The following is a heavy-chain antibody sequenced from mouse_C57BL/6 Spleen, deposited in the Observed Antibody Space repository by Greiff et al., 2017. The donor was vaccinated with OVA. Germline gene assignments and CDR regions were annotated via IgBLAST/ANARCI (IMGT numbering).Heavy chain of an antibody. CDR1: GYTFTSYW. Sequence: QLPGAELVKPGASVKMSCKASGYTFTSYWITWVKQRPGQGLEWIGDIYPGSGSTNYNEKFKSKATLTVDTSSSTAYMQLSSLTSEDSAVYYCARSDYYGSSSGFAYWGQGTLVTVSA. CDR3: ARSDYYGSSSGFAY. D-gene: IGHD1-1*01. V-gene: IGHV1-55*01. J-gene: IGHJ3*01. CDR2: IYPGSGST.